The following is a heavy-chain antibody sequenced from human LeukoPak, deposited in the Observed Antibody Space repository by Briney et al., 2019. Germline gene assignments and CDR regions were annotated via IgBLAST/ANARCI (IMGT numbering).Heavy chain of an antibody. J-gene: IGHJ3*02. Sequence: ASVRVSCKASGYTLTNYGISWVRQAPGQGLEWMGWISGYNGNTNYAQKIQGRVTMTTDTTTSTAFMELRSLRSDDTAVYYCASDPGPGQSWDAFDIRGQGTMVTVS. CDR1: GYTLTNYG. D-gene: IGHD1-14*01. V-gene: IGHV1-18*04. CDR3: ASDPGPGQSWDAFDI. CDR2: ISGYNGNT.